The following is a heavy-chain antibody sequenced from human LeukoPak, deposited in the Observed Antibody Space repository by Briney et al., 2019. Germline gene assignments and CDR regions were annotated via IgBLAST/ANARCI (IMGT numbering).Heavy chain of an antibody. CDR3: AREYYYGSGSYYNPFDY. CDR1: GFTFSSYA. J-gene: IGHJ4*02. D-gene: IGHD3-10*01. Sequence: GGSLRLSCAASGFTFSSYAMSWVRQAPGKGLEWVSGINWNGGSTGYADSVKGRFTISRDNAKNSLYLQMNSLRAEDTALYYCAREYYYGSGSYYNPFDYWGQGTLVTVSS. V-gene: IGHV3-20*04. CDR2: INWNGGST.